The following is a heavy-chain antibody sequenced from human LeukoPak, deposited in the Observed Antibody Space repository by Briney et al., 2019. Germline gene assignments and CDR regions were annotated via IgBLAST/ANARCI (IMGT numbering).Heavy chain of an antibody. V-gene: IGHV4-39*07. Sequence: SETLSLTCTVSGGSISSSSYYWGWIRQPPGKGLEWIGSIYYSGSTYYNPSLKSRVTISVDTSKNQFSLKLSSVTAADTAVYYCARVFGGSGSYYVDYWGQGTLVTVSS. CDR2: IYYSGST. J-gene: IGHJ4*02. CDR3: ARVFGGSGSYYVDY. D-gene: IGHD3-10*01. CDR1: GGSISSSSYY.